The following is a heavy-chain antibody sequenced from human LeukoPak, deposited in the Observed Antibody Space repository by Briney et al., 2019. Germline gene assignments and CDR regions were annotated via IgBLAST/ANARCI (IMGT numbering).Heavy chain of an antibody. Sequence: GGSLRLSCAASGFTFSSYSMNWVRQAPGKGLEWVSSISSSSSYIYYADSVEGRFTISRDNAKNSLYLQMNSLRAEDTAVYYCAREWVVPAAMDYWGQGTLVTVSS. CDR1: GFTFSSYS. CDR3: AREWVVPAAMDY. V-gene: IGHV3-21*01. CDR2: ISSSSSYI. J-gene: IGHJ4*02. D-gene: IGHD2-2*01.